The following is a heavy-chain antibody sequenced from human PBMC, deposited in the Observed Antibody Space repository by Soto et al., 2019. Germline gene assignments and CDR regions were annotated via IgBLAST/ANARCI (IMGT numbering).Heavy chain of an antibody. CDR1: GGSISSSNYY. D-gene: IGHD6-6*01. V-gene: IGHV4-39*01. CDR3: ARHSSSGYYMDV. Sequence: QLQLQESGPGLEKPSETLSLTCTVSGGSISSSNYYWGWIRQPPGKGLEWIGSVYYSGNTYYNPSLKSRVTMSEDLYMNQFSLKLSSMTAEDTAVYYCARHSSSGYYMDVWGKGTTVTVSS. J-gene: IGHJ6*03. CDR2: VYYSGNT.